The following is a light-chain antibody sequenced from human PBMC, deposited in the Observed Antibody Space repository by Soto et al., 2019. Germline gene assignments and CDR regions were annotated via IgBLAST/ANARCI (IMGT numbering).Light chain of an antibody. J-gene: IGKJ1*01. CDR2: KAS. Sequence: DIQMTQSPSTLSGSVGDRVTITCRASQTISSWLAWYQQKPGKAPKLLIYKASTLKSGVPSRFSGSGSGTEFTLTISRLQPDDFATYYCQHYNSYSEAVGQGTKVDSK. CDR3: QHYNSYSEA. CDR1: QTISSW. V-gene: IGKV1-5*03.